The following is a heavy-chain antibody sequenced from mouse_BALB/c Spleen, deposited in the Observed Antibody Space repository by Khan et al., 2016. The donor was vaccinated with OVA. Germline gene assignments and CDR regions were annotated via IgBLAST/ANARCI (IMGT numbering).Heavy chain of an antibody. CDR1: GYSFTGYF. D-gene: IGHD1-1*01. J-gene: IGHJ2*01. V-gene: IGHV1-20*02. CDR2: INPPLGET. CDR3: TRIYRSDFDY. Sequence: VQLKESGPELVRPGASVKISCTASGYSFTGYFLNWVMPCLGKSLAWIGRINPPLGETFYNQRFQDQATLTVAPSSSQAHMELRSLASEDTAVYYCTRIYRSDFDYWGQGTTLTVSS.